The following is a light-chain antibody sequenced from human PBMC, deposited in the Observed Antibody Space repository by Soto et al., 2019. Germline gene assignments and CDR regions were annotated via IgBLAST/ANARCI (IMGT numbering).Light chain of an antibody. J-gene: IGKJ5*01. CDR3: QKFNHAPLP. CDR2: SAS. Sequence: DIQMTQSPSSLSASVGDRVTITCRASQDISVYLAWYQQKPGKVPKLLIYSASTLQSGVPSRFSGSGSGTDFSLPITTLHPKDVATYFCQKFNHAPLPFGQGTRLEIK. CDR1: QDISVY. V-gene: IGKV1-27*01.